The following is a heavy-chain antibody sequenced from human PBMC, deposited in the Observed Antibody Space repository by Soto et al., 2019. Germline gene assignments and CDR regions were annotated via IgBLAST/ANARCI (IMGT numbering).Heavy chain of an antibody. CDR1: GYTFTYYE. J-gene: IGHJ4*01. V-gene: IGHV1-18*04. CDR2: ISAYSGNT. CDR3: ARVVKAGDYGDYGRYYFDY. D-gene: IGHD4-17*01. Sequence: QVHLMQSGAEVKKPGASVKVSCKASGYTFTYYEITWVRQAPRQGLEWMGWISAYSGNTNYAQKLQGRLTMTTDTSTNTAYMELRSLRSDDTAVYYCARVVKAGDYGDYGRYYFDYWGHGTLVTVSS.